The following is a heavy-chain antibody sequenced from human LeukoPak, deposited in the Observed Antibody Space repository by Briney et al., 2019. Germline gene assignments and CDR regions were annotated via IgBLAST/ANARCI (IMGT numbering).Heavy chain of an antibody. Sequence: TSETLSLTCTVSGGSISSSSYYWGWIRQPPGKGLEWIGSIYYSGSTYYNPSLKSRVTISVDTSKNQFSLKLSSVTAADTAVYYCARLVGYCSSTSCRFADYWGQGTLVTVSS. CDR2: IYYSGST. D-gene: IGHD2-2*01. V-gene: IGHV4-39*01. CDR1: GGSISSSSYY. CDR3: ARLVGYCSSTSCRFADY. J-gene: IGHJ4*02.